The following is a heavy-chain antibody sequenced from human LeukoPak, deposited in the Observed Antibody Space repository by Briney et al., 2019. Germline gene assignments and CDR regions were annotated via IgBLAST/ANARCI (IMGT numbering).Heavy chain of an antibody. V-gene: IGHV1-2*02. CDR2: INPNSGGT. Sequence: GASVKVSCKASGYTFTGYYMHWVRQARGQGLEWMGWINPNSGGTNYAQKFQGRVTMTRDTSISTAYMELSRLRSDDTAVYYCATLGYCSSTSCSNIDAFDIWGQGTMVTVSS. CDR1: GYTFTGYY. CDR3: ATLGYCSSTSCSNIDAFDI. J-gene: IGHJ3*02. D-gene: IGHD2-2*01.